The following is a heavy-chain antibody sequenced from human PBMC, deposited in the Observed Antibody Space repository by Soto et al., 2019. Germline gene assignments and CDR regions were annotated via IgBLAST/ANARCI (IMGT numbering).Heavy chain of an antibody. Sequence: QVQLLQSGAEVKKPGSSVKVSCKASGATFSSFAFSWVRQAPGQGLEWMGVIIPIFDTISYAQKFQGRVTITAYESTRTAYMELNSLTSDDTAVYYCASPLKWSGYYIAFDYWGQGTLVIVSS. D-gene: IGHD3-3*01. V-gene: IGHV1-69*01. CDR1: GATFSSFA. CDR3: ASPLKWSGYYIAFDY. J-gene: IGHJ4*02. CDR2: IIPIFDTI.